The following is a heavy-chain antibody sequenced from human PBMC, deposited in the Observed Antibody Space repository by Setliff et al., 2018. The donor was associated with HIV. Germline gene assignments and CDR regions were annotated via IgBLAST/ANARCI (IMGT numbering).Heavy chain of an antibody. CDR3: VRHHDSDFSGDPDWFDP. CDR1: SFTDY. V-gene: IGHV4-39*01. J-gene: IGHJ5*02. CDR2: IYYSGST. Sequence: SFTDYWIGWVRQPPGKGLEWIGSIYYSGSTYYNPSLRSRVTISVDTSKNQFSLNLNSVTAADTAVYYCVRHHDSDFSGDPDWFDPWGQGILVTVSS. D-gene: IGHD2-15*01.